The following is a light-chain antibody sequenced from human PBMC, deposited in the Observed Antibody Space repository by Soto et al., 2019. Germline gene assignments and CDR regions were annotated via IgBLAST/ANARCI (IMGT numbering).Light chain of an antibody. CDR1: QSVGNY. Sequence: EIVLTQSPATLSLSPGERATLSCRASQSVGNYLAWYQQKIGQAPSLLIYDTTNRATGIPPRFIGSASGTDFPRTISRLEHEDFAVYYCQQRDKWPLTVGGGTKVEVK. J-gene: IGKJ4*01. CDR2: DTT. CDR3: QQRDKWPLT. V-gene: IGKV3-11*01.